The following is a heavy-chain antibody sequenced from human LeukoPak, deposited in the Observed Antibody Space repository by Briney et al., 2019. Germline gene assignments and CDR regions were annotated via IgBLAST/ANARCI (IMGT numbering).Heavy chain of an antibody. D-gene: IGHD3-10*01. J-gene: IGHJ5*02. CDR1: GFTFSSYA. CDR2: ISGSGGST. Sequence: PGGSLRLSCAASGFTFSSYAMSWVRQAPGKGREWVSAISGSGGSTYYADSVKGRFTISRDNSKNTLYLQMNSLRAEDTAVYYCAKAGYYYGSFNWFDPWGQGTLVTVSS. V-gene: IGHV3-23*01. CDR3: AKAGYYYGSFNWFDP.